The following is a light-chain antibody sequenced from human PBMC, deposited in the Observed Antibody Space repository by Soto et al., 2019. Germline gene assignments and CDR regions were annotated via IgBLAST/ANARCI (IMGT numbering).Light chain of an antibody. Sequence: DIQMTQSPSTLSASVRDRVTITCRASQSISNSLAWYQQRPGKAPKLLIYKASSLETGVPSRFSGSGSGTEFTLTISSLQPEDIATYYCQQYDNLHPKWTFGQGTKVDIX. J-gene: IGKJ1*01. CDR1: QSISNS. CDR2: KAS. CDR3: QQYDNLHPKWT. V-gene: IGKV1-5*03.